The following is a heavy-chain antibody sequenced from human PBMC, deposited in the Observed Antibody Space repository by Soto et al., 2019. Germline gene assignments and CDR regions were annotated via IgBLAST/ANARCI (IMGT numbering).Heavy chain of an antibody. CDR2: LSGSGAST. CDR1: GFTFSSYA. CDR3: AKDAEFDY. V-gene: IGHV3-23*01. Sequence: PGGSLRLSCAASGFTFSSYAMSWVRHAPGKGLEWVSGLSGSGASTYHADSVKGRFTISRDNSKNTLNLQMNSLRAEDTAVYYCAKDAEFDYWGQGTLVTVSS. J-gene: IGHJ4*02.